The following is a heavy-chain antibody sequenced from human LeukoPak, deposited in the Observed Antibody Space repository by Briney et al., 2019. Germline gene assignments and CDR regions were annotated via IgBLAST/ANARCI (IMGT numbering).Heavy chain of an antibody. Sequence: ASVKVSCKASGYTFTGYYMHWVRQAPGQGLEWMGWINPNSGGTNYAQKFQGRVTMTRDTSISTAYMELSRLRSDDTAVYYCARGVAYCGGDRYPIAPWGQGTLVTVSS. CDR1: GYTFTGYY. J-gene: IGHJ5*02. V-gene: IGHV1-2*02. CDR2: INPNSGGT. D-gene: IGHD2-21*02. CDR3: ARGVAYCGGDRYPIAP.